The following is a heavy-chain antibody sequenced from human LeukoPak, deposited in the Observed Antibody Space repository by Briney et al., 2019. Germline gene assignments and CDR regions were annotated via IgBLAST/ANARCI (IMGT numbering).Heavy chain of an antibody. CDR1: GGSFSGYY. D-gene: IGHD6-19*01. CDR2: INHSGST. CDR3: ARGHRIAVAAY. Sequence: SETLSLTCAVYGGSFSGYYWSWICQPPGKGLEWIGEINHSGSTNYNPSLKSRVTISVDTSKNQFSLKLSSVTAADTAVYYCARGHRIAVAAYWGQGTLVTVSS. J-gene: IGHJ4*02. V-gene: IGHV4-34*01.